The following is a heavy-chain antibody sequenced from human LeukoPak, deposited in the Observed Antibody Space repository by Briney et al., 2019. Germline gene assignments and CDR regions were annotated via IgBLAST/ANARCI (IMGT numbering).Heavy chain of an antibody. CDR2: INHSGGT. J-gene: IGHJ4*02. V-gene: IGHV4-30-2*01. Sequence: SQTLSLTCSVSGGSISSGGYYWSWIRQPPGKGLEWIAEINHSGGTNYNPSLKSRVTISVDTSKSQFSLRLSSLTAADTAVYYCASRTKIRYFDFWGQGTLVTVSS. CDR3: ASRTKIRYFDF. CDR1: GGSISSGGYY. D-gene: IGHD3-9*01.